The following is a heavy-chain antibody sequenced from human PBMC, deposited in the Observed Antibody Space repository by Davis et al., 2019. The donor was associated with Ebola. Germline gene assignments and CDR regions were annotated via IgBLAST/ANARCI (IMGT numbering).Heavy chain of an antibody. CDR3: AREPNYYDSSGYLLTYYYYGMDV. J-gene: IGHJ6*02. D-gene: IGHD3-22*01. CDR1: GGSISSYY. V-gene: IGHV4-4*07. CDR2: IYTSGST. Sequence: PSETLSLTCTVSGGSISSYYWSWIRQPAGKGLEWIGRIYTSGSTNYNPSLKSRVTMSVDTSKNQFSLKLSSVTAADTAVYYCAREPNYYDSSGYLLTYYYYGMDVWGQGTTVTVSS.